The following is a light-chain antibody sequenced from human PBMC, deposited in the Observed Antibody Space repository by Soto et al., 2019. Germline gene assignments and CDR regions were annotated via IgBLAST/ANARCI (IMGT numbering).Light chain of an antibody. V-gene: IGKV3-20*01. CDR3: QQYGTSPFT. Sequence: EIVLTQSPGTLSLSPGERATLSCRASESVSNNYFAWYQQKPGQAPRLLISGASNSATVIPNRFSGSGSGTDFTLAISRLEHEDFAVYYCQQYGTSPFTFGPGTKVDLK. CDR1: ESVSNNY. J-gene: IGKJ3*01. CDR2: GAS.